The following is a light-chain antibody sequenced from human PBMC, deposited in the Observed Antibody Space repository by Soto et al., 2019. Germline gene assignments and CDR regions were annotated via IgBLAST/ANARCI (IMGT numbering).Light chain of an antibody. CDR1: SGHSSYA. CDR3: QTWGTGIQVV. V-gene: IGLV4-69*01. Sequence: QLVLTQSPSASASLGASVKLTCTLSSGHSSYAIAWHQQQPEKGPRYLMKLNSDGSHSKGDGIPDRFSGSSSGAERYLTISSLQSEDEADYYCQTWGTGIQVVFGGGTKLHRP. J-gene: IGLJ2*01. CDR2: LNSDGSH.